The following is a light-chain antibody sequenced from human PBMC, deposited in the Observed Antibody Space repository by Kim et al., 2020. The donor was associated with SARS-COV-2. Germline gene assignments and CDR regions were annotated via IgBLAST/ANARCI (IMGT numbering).Light chain of an antibody. CDR1: HNINNY. CDR2: DAS. CDR3: QQSYISPIT. J-gene: IGKJ5*01. V-gene: IGKV1-39*01. Sequence: DIQMTQSPSSLSASVGDRVTITCRASHNINNYLNWYQQKIGKAPKLVVSDASFLQVGVPSRFSGSGSGTDLTLTISSLQFEDFATYFCQQSYISPITFGQGTRLEIK.